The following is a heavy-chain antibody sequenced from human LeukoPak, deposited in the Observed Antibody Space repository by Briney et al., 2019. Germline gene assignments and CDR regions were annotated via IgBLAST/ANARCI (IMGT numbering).Heavy chain of an antibody. V-gene: IGHV4-4*07. D-gene: IGHD2-15*01. CDR3: ARAVHCSGGSCYFDY. CDR2: IYTSGST. J-gene: IGHJ4*02. CDR1: GGSISSYS. Sequence: SETLSLTCTVSGGSISSYSWSWIRQPAGKGLEWIGRIYTSGSTKYNPSLTSRVTMSVDTSKNQFSLKLRSVTAADTAVYYCARAVHCSGGSCYFDYWGQGTLVSVSS.